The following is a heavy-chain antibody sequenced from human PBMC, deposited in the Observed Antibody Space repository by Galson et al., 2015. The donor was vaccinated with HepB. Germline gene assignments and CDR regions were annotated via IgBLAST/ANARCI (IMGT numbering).Heavy chain of an antibody. CDR2: ISYDGSTK. CDR1: GFTFISYA. J-gene: IGHJ4*02. V-gene: IGHV3-30*04. D-gene: IGHD1-7*01. CDR3: ARDSLGRELETYFFDY. Sequence: SLRLSCAASGFTFISYAMHWVHQAPGKGLEWMAVISYDGSTKYYADSVKGRFTISRDNSKNTLYLQMNSLRAEDTAIYYCARDSLGRELETYFFDYWGLGSLVTVSS.